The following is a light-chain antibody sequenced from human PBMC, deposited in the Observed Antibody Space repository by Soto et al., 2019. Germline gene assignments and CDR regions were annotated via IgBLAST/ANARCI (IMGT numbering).Light chain of an antibody. CDR2: EVS. CDR3: SSYAGNNIYV. CDR1: SSDVGDNNY. J-gene: IGLJ1*01. V-gene: IGLV2-8*01. Sequence: QSALTQPPSASGSPGQSVTISCSGTSSDVGDNNYVSWYQQHPGKAPKLMIYEVSKRPSGVPDRFSGSKSGNTASLTVSGLQAEDEADYYCSSYAGNNIYVFGTGTQLTVL.